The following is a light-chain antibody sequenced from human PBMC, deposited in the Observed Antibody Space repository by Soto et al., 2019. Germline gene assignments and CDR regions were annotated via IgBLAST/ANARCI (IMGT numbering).Light chain of an antibody. CDR3: MQTLQTWT. CDR2: LGS. J-gene: IGKJ1*01. Sequence: DIVMTQSPLSLPVTPGEPASISCRSSQSLLHRNGHNYLDWYLQKPGQSPQLLIYLGSNRASGVPDRFSGSGSGTDFTLKSSRVEAEDVGVYYCMQTLQTWTFGQGTKVEIK. V-gene: IGKV2-28*01. CDR1: QSLLHRNGHNY.